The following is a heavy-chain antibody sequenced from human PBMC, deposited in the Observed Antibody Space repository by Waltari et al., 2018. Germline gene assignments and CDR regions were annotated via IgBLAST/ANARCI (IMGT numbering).Heavy chain of an antibody. D-gene: IGHD2-15*01. Sequence: QLQLQESGPGLVKPSETLSLTCTVSGGSISSSSYSWGWIRQPPGKGLGWIGSIYYSGSTDYNPSLKSRVTISVDTSKNQFSLKLSSVTAADTAVYYCARPGYCSGGSCYDAFDIWGQGTMVTVSS. CDR3: ARPGYCSGGSCYDAFDI. CDR2: IYYSGST. V-gene: IGHV4-39*01. CDR1: GGSISSSSYS. J-gene: IGHJ3*02.